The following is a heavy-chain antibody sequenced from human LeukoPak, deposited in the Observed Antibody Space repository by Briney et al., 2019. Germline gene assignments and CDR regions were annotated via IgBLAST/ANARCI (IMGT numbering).Heavy chain of an antibody. D-gene: IGHD5-18*01. Sequence: SQTLSLTCTVSGGSISSGGYYWSWIRQHPGKGLEWIGYIYYSGSTYYNPSLKSRVTISVDTSKNQFSLRLNSVTAADTAVYYCARHGELGYSYGYWDYWGQGTLVTVSS. CDR1: GGSISSGGYY. CDR2: IYYSGST. V-gene: IGHV4-31*03. CDR3: ARHGELGYSYGYWDY. J-gene: IGHJ4*02.